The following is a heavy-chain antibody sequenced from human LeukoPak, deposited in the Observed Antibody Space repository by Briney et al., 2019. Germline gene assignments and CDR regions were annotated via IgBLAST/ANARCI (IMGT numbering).Heavy chain of an antibody. D-gene: IGHD1-26*01. CDR1: GFTFSSYW. J-gene: IGHJ6*02. V-gene: IGHV3-7*01. CDR3: ARDGGIRSYPPVAYYYYGMDV. Sequence: GGSLRLSCAASGFTFSSYWMSWVRQAPGKGLEWVANIKQDGSEKYYVDSVKGRFTISRDNAKNSLYLQMNSLRAEDTAVYYCARDGGIRSYPPVAYYYYGMDVWGQGTTVTVSS. CDR2: IKQDGSEK.